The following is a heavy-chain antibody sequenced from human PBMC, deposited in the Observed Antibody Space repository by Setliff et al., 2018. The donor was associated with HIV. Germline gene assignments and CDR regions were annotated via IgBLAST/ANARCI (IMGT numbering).Heavy chain of an antibody. V-gene: IGHV4-4*01. Sequence: ETLSLTCTVSGASISSGNWWSWVRQSPGKGLEWIGEIFHTGSTNYNPSLKSRVTISVDTSKNHFSLNVSSLTAADTALYFCARLMPNWDYFDYWGQGTQVTVSS. CDR2: IFHTGST. J-gene: IGHJ4*02. D-gene: IGHD2-2*01. CDR3: ARLMPNWDYFDY. CDR1: GASISSGNW.